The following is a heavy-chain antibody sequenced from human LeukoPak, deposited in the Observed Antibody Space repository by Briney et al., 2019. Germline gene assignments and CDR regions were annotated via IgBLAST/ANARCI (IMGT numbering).Heavy chain of an antibody. Sequence: PSEILSLTCTVSPDSTTSNFWSWVRQPPGKGLEWIGEIHRSGSTNYSPSLQSRVTISIDRSKNQIALELSSVTAADTAVYYCAREIVGGFNPGAYWGQGTLVTVSS. J-gene: IGHJ4*02. V-gene: IGHV4-4*02. CDR1: PDSTTSNF. CDR3: AREIVGGFNPGAY. D-gene: IGHD1-14*01. CDR2: IHRSGST.